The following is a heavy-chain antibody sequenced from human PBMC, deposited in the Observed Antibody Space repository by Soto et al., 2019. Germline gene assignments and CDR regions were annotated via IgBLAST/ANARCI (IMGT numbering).Heavy chain of an antibody. CDR1: GGSISSYY. CDR2: IYYSGST. Sequence: SETLSLTCTVSGGSISSYYWSWIRQPPGKGLEWIGYIYYSGSTNYNPSLKSRVTISVDTSKNQFSLKLSSVTAADTAVYYCAGSSAGYYYYMDVWGKGTTVTVSS. J-gene: IGHJ6*03. D-gene: IGHD3-22*01. V-gene: IGHV4-59*01. CDR3: AGSSAGYYYYMDV.